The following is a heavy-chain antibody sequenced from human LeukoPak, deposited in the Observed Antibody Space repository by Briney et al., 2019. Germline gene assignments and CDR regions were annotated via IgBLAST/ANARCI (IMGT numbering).Heavy chain of an antibody. D-gene: IGHD2-2*01. CDR2: ISAYNGNT. V-gene: IGHV1-18*01. CDR1: DYTFTSYG. CDR3: ARVHCSSTSCKPGRYYFDY. Sequence: ASVKVSCKASDYTFTSYGISWVRQAPGQGLEWMRWISAYNGNTNYAQKLQGRVTMTTDTSTSTAYMELRSLRSDDTAVYYCARVHCSSTSCKPGRYYFDYWGQGTLVTVSS. J-gene: IGHJ4*02.